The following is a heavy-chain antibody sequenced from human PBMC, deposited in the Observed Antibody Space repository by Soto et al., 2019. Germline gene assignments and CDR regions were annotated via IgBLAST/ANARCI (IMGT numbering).Heavy chain of an antibody. J-gene: IGHJ6*02. CDR1: GFTFSSYS. D-gene: IGHD3-3*01. CDR2: ISSSSSTI. CDR3: ARGAFLSITIFGVDKGYGMDV. V-gene: IGHV3-48*02. Sequence: PGGSLRLSCAASGFTFSSYSMNWVRQAPGKGLEWVSYISSSSSTIYYADSVKGRFTISRDNAKNSLYLQMNSLRDEDTAVYYCARGAFLSITIFGVDKGYGMDVWGQGTTVTVSS.